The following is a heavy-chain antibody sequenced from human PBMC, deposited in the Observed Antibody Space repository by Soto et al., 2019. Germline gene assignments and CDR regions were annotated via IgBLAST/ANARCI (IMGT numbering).Heavy chain of an antibody. Sequence: WNWIWQSPSRGLELLGRTYYRTKWYNDYAVSVKSRITINPDTSKNQFSLQLNSVTPEDTAVYYCARDLDVRFLEWLSNYYYYGMDVWGQGTTVTVSS. CDR3: ARDLDVRFLEWLSNYYYYGMDV. D-gene: IGHD3-3*01. V-gene: IGHV6-1*01. CDR2: TYYRTKWYN. J-gene: IGHJ6*02.